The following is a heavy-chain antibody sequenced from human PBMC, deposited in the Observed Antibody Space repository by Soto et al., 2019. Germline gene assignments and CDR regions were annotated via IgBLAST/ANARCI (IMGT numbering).Heavy chain of an antibody. V-gene: IGHV3-21*01. D-gene: IGHD4-17*01. Sequence: EVQLVESGGGLVKPGGSLRLSCAASGFTFSSYSMNWVRQAPGKGLEWVSSISSSSSYIYYADSVKGRFTISIANAKNSLYPQMNRLRAEDTAVYYCAPLDTVTTSYWGQGTLVTVSS. CDR1: GFTFSSYS. CDR3: APLDTVTTSY. J-gene: IGHJ4*02. CDR2: ISSSSSYI.